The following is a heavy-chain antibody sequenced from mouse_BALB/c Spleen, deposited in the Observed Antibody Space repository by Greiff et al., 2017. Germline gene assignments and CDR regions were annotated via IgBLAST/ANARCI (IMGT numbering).Heavy chain of an antibody. Sequence: EVKLVESGGGLVKPGGSLKLSCAASGFTFSSYAMSWVRQTPEKRLEWVASISSGGGSTYYPDTVKGRFTISRDNAKNTLYLQMSSLKSEDTAMYYCARRRDGYYAMDYWGQGTSVTVSS. CDR2: ISSGGGST. V-gene: IGHV5-12-1*01. D-gene: IGHD2-3*01. J-gene: IGHJ4*01. CDR1: GFTFSSYA. CDR3: ARRRDGYYAMDY.